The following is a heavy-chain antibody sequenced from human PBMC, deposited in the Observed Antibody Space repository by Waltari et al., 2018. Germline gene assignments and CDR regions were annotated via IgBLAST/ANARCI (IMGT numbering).Heavy chain of an antibody. J-gene: IGHJ4*02. CDR3: ARHLAVAGTQGFDY. CDR1: GYSISSGYY. V-gene: IGHV4-38-2*01. D-gene: IGHD6-19*01. CDR2: IYHSGST. Sequence: QVQLQESGPGLVKTSETLSLTCAVSGYSISSGYYWGWIRQPPGKGLEWIGSIYHSGSTYYNPSLKSRVTISVDTSKNQFSLKLSSVTAADTAVYYCARHLAVAGTQGFDYWGQGTLVTVSS.